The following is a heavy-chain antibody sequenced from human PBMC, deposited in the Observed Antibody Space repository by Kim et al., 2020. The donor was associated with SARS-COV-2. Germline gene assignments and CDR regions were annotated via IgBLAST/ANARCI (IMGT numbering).Heavy chain of an antibody. CDR3: ARDPSYYYDGGVPH. CDR1: GGTFSSYA. CDR2: IIPILGIA. V-gene: IGHV1-69*04. J-gene: IGHJ4*02. D-gene: IGHD3-22*01. Sequence: SVKVSCKASGGTFSSYAISWVRQAPGQGLEWMGRIIPILGIANYAQKFQGRVTITADKSTSTAYMELSSLRSEDTAVYYCARDPSYYYDGGVPHWGQGTLVTVSS.